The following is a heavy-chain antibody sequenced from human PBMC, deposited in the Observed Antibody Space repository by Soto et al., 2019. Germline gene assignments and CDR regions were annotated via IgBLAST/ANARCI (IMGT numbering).Heavy chain of an antibody. CDR1: GFTFTRYS. CDR3: ASLVGATYGRQHLDY. V-gene: IGHV3-48*04. Sequence: PGGSLRLSCAASGFTFTRYSMNWVRQAPGKGLEWISYISSSDSTIYYADSVKGRFTISRDNAKNSLYLQMNSLRAEDTAVYYCASLVGATYGRQHLDYWGQGTLVTVSS. J-gene: IGHJ4*02. D-gene: IGHD1-26*01. CDR2: ISSSDSTI.